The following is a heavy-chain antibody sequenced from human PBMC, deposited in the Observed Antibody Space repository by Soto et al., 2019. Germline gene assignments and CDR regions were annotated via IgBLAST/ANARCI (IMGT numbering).Heavy chain of an antibody. J-gene: IGHJ4*02. D-gene: IGHD3-10*01. V-gene: IGHV3-23*01. Sequence: GGSLRLSCAASGFTFSSYAMSWVRQAPGKGLEWVSAISGSGGSTYYADSVKGRFTISRDNSKNTLYLQMNSLRAEDTAVYYCAKDRLLWFGELFAQPYDYWGQGTLVTVSS. CDR3: AKDRLLWFGELFAQPYDY. CDR1: GFTFSSYA. CDR2: ISGSGGST.